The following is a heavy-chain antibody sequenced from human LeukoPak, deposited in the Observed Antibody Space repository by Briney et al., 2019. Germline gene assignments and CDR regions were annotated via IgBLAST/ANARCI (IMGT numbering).Heavy chain of an antibody. CDR1: GYTFTGYY. V-gene: IGHV1-2*02. CDR3: ASINCNNGVCYNFDH. D-gene: IGHD2-8*01. CDR2: INPNSGGT. Sequence: ASVKVSCKASGYTFTGYYIHWVRQAPGQGLEWMGWINPNSGGTNYAQKFQGRVTMTKDTSISTAYMELRRLRSDDTAVYYCASINCNNGVCYNFDHWGQGTLVTVSS. J-gene: IGHJ4*02.